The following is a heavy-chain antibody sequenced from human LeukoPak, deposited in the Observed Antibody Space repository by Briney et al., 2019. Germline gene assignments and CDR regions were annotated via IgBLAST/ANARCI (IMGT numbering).Heavy chain of an antibody. D-gene: IGHD3-22*01. Sequence: PGGSLRLSCAASGFSFRNYWMSWVRQAPGKGLEWVAFIRYDGSNKYYADSVKGRFTISRDNSKNTLYLQMNSLRAEDTAVYYCAKGGDSSGYEADYWGQGTLVTVSS. CDR2: IRYDGSNK. CDR1: GFSFRNYW. J-gene: IGHJ4*02. CDR3: AKGGDSSGYEADY. V-gene: IGHV3-30*02.